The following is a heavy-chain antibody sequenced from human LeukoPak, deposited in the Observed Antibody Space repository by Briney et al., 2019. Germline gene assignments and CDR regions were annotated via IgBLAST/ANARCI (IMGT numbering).Heavy chain of an antibody. CDR3: AKECGAATAENFDY. J-gene: IGHJ4*02. CDR1: GFTFSSYA. D-gene: IGHD6-13*01. Sequence: PGGSLRLSCAASGFTFSSYAMSWVRQAPGKGLKWVSAISGSGGSTYYADSVKGRFTISRDNYKNTLYLQMNSLRAEDTAVYYCAKECGAATAENFDYWGQGTLVTVSS. CDR2: ISGSGGST. V-gene: IGHV3-23*01.